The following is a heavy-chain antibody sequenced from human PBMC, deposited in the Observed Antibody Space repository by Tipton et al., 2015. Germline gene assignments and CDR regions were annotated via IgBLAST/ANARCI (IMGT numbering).Heavy chain of an antibody. J-gene: IGHJ5*01. V-gene: IGHV4-31*03. Sequence: TLSLTCTVSGASLNSGGYYWSWIRQHPGKGLEWIGYIYFTGSTYYNPSLKSRVTISVDTSKNQFSLKLSSVIAADTAVYYCASIVTVGNWFDSWGQGILVTVSS. CDR3: ASIVTVGNWFDS. CDR2: IYFTGST. CDR1: GASLNSGGYY. D-gene: IGHD5-18*01.